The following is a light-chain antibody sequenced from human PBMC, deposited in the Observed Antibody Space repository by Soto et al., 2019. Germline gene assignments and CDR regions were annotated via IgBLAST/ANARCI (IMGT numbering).Light chain of an antibody. Sequence: DIQLTQSPSFLSASVGDRFTITCRASQGIGNYLAWYQQKPGKAPKLLIYAAVTLQSGVPSRFSGSESGTEFTLTISRLQPEDFATYYCQQSYSTPLTFGGGTKVDIK. V-gene: IGKV1-9*01. CDR1: QGIGNY. CDR3: QQSYSTPLT. J-gene: IGKJ4*01. CDR2: AAV.